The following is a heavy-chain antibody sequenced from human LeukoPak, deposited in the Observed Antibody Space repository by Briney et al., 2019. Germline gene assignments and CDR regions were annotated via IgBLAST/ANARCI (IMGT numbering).Heavy chain of an antibody. CDR1: GFTFSSYS. V-gene: IGHV3-21*01. J-gene: IGHJ6*03. Sequence: GGSLRLSCAASGFTFSSYSMNWVRQAPGKGLEWVSSISSSSSYIYYADSVKGRFTISRDNAKNSLYLQMNSLRAEDTAVYYCARDPLTLYDYYMDVWGKGTTVTVSS. CDR2: ISSSSSYI. CDR3: ARDPLTLYDYYMDV. D-gene: IGHD3-9*01.